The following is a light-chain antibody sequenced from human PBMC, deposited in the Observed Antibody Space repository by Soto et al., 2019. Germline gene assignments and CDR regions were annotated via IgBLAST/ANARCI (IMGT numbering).Light chain of an antibody. V-gene: IGKV1-33*01. Sequence: DKQMNQSPSALSAYVGDRVPITFQASQDISNYLNWYQQKPGKAPKLLIYDASNLETGVPSRFSGSGSGTDFTFTISSLQPEDIATYYCQQYDNLPITFGQGTRLEIK. CDR1: QDISNY. CDR2: DAS. CDR3: QQYDNLPIT. J-gene: IGKJ5*01.